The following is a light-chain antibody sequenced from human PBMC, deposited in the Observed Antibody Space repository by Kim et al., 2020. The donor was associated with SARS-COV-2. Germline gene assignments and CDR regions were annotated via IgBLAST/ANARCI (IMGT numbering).Light chain of an antibody. J-gene: IGKJ1*01. CDR1: QSVSSSY. V-gene: IGKV3-20*01. CDR2: GAS. Sequence: EIVLTQSTGNLSLSPGERATFSCRASQSVSSSYLAWYQQKPGQAPRLLIYGASSRATGIPDRFSGSGSGTDFTLTISRLEPEDSAVYYCQQYDSSPWTFGQGTKVDIK. CDR3: QQYDSSPWT.